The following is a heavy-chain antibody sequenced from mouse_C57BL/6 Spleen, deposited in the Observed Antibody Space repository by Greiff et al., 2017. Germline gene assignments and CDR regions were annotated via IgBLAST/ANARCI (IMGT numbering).Heavy chain of an antibody. Sequence: VQLQQSGPELVKPGASVKISCKASGYAFSSSWMNWVKQRPGKGLEWIGRIYPGDGDTNYNGKFKGKATLTADKSSSTAYMQLSSLTSEDSAVYFCARCGDVDYFDYGGQGTTLTVSS. CDR1: GYAFSSSW. J-gene: IGHJ2*01. V-gene: IGHV1-82*01. CDR3: ARCGDVDYFDY. CDR2: IYPGDGDT.